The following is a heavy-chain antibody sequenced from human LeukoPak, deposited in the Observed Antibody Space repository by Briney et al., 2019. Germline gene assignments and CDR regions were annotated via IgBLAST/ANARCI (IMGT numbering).Heavy chain of an antibody. CDR3: ARVRVNRGSYYRYFDY. V-gene: IGHV1-69*05. CDR2: IIPIFGTA. Sequence: SVKVSCKASGGTFSSYAISWVRQAPGQGLEWMGGIIPIFGTANYAQKFQGRVMITTDESTSTAYMELSSLRSEDTAVYYCARVRVNRGSYYRYFDYWGQGTLVTVSS. D-gene: IGHD1-26*01. J-gene: IGHJ4*02. CDR1: GGTFSSYA.